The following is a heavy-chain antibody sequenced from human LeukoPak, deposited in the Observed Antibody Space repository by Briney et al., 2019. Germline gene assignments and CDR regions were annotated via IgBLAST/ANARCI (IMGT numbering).Heavy chain of an antibody. Sequence: PSGTLSLTCTVSAYSISDGWVWGMIRQPPGKGLEWIGSIYHSGTTYYNPSLKSRVTMSVDTSNNQFSLKLTSVTAADTAMYYCSRLSHVAGAPKVSWFDPWGQGTLVTVPS. CDR3: SRLSHVAGAPKVSWFDP. J-gene: IGHJ5*02. CDR2: IYHSGTT. D-gene: IGHD1-26*01. V-gene: IGHV4-38-2*02. CDR1: AYSISDGWV.